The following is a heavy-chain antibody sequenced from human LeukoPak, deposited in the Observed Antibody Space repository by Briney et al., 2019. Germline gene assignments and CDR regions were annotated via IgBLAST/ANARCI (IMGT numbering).Heavy chain of an antibody. Sequence: SENLSLTCTVSGGSISSGSYYWSWIRQPAGKGLEWIGRIYTSGSTNYNPSLKSRVTISVDTSKNQFSLRLSSVTAADTAVYYCASELPTSKYYFDYWGQGTLVTVSS. CDR1: GGSISSGSYY. J-gene: IGHJ4*02. V-gene: IGHV4-61*02. CDR2: IYTSGST. CDR3: ASELPTSKYYFDY. D-gene: IGHD1-26*01.